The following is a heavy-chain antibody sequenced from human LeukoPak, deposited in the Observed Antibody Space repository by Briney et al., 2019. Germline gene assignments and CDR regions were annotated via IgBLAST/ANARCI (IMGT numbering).Heavy chain of an antibody. CDR1: GFTFSSYA. J-gene: IGHJ4*02. CDR3: AKGSRDRDYYYSSGYYHDY. V-gene: IGHV3-23*01. Sequence: PGGSLRLSCAASGFTFSSYAMSWVRQAPGKGLEWVSAISGSGGSTYYADSVKGRFTISRDNSKKTLYLQMNSLRAEDTAVYFCAKGSRDRDYYYSSGYYHDYWGQGTLVTVSS. CDR2: ISGSGGST. D-gene: IGHD3-22*01.